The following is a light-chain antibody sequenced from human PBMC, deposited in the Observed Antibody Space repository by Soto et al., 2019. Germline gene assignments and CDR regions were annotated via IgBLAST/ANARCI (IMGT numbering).Light chain of an antibody. CDR1: QGISSA. Sequence: AIQLTQSPSSLSASVGDRVTITCRASQGISSALAWYQQKPGKAPELLIYDASSLESGVPSRFSGSGSGTDFSLTISSLQPEDFATYYCQQFNSYPTFGGGTKVDIK. V-gene: IGKV1-13*02. J-gene: IGKJ4*01. CDR3: QQFNSYPT. CDR2: DAS.